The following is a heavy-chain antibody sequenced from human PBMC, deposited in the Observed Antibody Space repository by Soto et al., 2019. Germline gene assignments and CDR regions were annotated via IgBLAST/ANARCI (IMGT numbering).Heavy chain of an antibody. CDR1: GGTVSRSSW. CDR2: IYHAGSP. D-gene: IGHD3-16*01. J-gene: IGHJ3*01. CDR3: APAAIYTFALDV. Sequence: PPEALCITYGGSGGTVSRSSWWTWRRQSPEKGLEWIGEIYHAGSPNYNPSFQSRVIISLDQSNNNFSPRLTSVTAADAAIYYCAPAAIYTFALDV. V-gene: IGHV4-4*03.